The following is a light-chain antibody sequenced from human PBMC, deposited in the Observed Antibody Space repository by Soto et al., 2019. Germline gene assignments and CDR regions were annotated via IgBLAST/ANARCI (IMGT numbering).Light chain of an antibody. CDR2: EGS. CDR1: SSDVGSYNL. CDR3: CSYAGSWV. Sequence: QSVLTQPASVSGSPGQSITISCTGTSSDVGSYNLVSWYQQHPGKAPKLMIYEGSKRPSGVSNRFSGSQSGNTASLTISGLQDEDEADYYCCSYAGSWVFGGGTKVTVL. J-gene: IGLJ3*02. V-gene: IGLV2-23*01.